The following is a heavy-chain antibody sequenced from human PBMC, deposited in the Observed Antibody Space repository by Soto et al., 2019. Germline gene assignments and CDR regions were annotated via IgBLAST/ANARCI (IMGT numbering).Heavy chain of an antibody. CDR3: AGDRHSSGWSYY. Sequence: PGGSLRLACAASEFTFSSYWMHWVRQAPEKGLVWVSRIDRDGSSTPYADSVKGRFTISRDNAKNTLYLQMNSLRPEDTAVYYCAGDRHSSGWSYYWGQGTLVTVSS. CDR2: IDRDGSST. D-gene: IGHD6-19*01. CDR1: EFTFSSYW. J-gene: IGHJ4*02. V-gene: IGHV3-74*01.